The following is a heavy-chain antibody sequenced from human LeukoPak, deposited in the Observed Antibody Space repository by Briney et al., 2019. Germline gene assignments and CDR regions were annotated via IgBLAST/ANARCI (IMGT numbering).Heavy chain of an antibody. CDR3: ARGNYGDDSYYFDY. CDR1: GLTVSSNY. CDR2: IYTDGRT. V-gene: IGHV3-53*01. D-gene: IGHD4-17*01. J-gene: IGHJ4*02. Sequence: PGRSLRLSCAASGLTVSSNYMSWVRQAPGKGLEWVSVIYTDGRTFYAGSVKGRFTISRDSSKNTVYLQMNSLRVEDTAVYYCARGNYGDDSYYFDYWGRGALVTVSS.